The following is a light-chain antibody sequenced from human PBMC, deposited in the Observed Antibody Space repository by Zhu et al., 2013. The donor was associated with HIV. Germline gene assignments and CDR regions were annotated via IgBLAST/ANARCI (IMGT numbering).Light chain of an antibody. CDR3: NSWDSNVNHLV. CDR2: GQN. J-gene: IGLJ2*01. CDR1: SLKNYS. V-gene: IGLV3-19*02. Sequence: SSELTQDPAVSVALGQTVRITCQGDSLKNYSANWYQQKPRQAPVRVIFGQNNRPSGIPERFSGSTSGNTASLTITGARAEDEADYYCNSWDSNVNHLVFGGGTRLTVL.